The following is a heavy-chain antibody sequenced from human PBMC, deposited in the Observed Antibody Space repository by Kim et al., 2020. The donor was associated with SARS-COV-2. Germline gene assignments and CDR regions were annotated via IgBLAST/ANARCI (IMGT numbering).Heavy chain of an antibody. V-gene: IGHV3-30*07. Sequence: ADSVKGRLTISRDNSKNTLYLQMNGLRAEDTAVYYCARVDEYSSSWYSFDYWGQGTLVTVSS. J-gene: IGHJ4*02. D-gene: IGHD6-13*01. CDR3: ARVDEYSSSWYSFDY.